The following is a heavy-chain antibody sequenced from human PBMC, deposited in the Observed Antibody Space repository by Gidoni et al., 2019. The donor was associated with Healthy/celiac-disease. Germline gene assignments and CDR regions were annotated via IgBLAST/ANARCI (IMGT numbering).Heavy chain of an antibody. V-gene: IGHV3-9*01. CDR2: ISWNSGSI. J-gene: IGHJ6*02. CDR1: GFPFNAYA. Sequence: EVQLVESGGGLVQPGRSLRLSCTAAGFPFNAYARHWVRQAPGKGLEWVSGISWNSGSIGYADSVKGRFTISRDNAKNSLYLQMNSLRAEDTALYYCAKEDRWELTYGMDVWGQGTTVTVSS. D-gene: IGHD1-26*01. CDR3: AKEDRWELTYGMDV.